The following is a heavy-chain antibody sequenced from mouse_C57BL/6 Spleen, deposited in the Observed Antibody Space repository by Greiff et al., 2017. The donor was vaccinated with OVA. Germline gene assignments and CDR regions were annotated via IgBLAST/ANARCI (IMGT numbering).Heavy chain of an antibody. CDR3: ASITTVVATDWYFDV. CDR2: IHPNSGST. V-gene: IGHV1-64*01. J-gene: IGHJ1*03. Sequence: QVQLQQPGAELVKPGASVKLSCKASGYTFTSYWMHWAKQRPGQGLEWIGMIHPNSGSTNYNEKFKSKATLTVDKSSSTAYMQLSSLTSEDSAVYYCASITTVVATDWYFDVWGTGTTVTVSS. D-gene: IGHD1-1*01. CDR1: GYTFTSYW.